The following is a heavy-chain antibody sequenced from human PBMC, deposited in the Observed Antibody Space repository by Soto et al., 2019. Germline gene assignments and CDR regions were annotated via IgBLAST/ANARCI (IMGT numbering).Heavy chain of an antibody. CDR3: TTTKAFEI. V-gene: IGHV3-9*01. J-gene: IGHJ3*02. Sequence: EVQLVESGGGLVQPGRSLRLSCAASGFTFNAHAMHWVRQVPGEALEWVSGIGWNGNNVGYADSVKGRFTISRDNAKNSLYLQMNSMRVEDTALYYCTTTKAFEIWGHGTMVTVSS. CDR1: GFTFNAHA. CDR2: IGWNGNNV.